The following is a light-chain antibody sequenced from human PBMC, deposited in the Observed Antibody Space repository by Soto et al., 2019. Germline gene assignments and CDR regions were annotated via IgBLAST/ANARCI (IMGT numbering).Light chain of an antibody. Sequence: EIVLTQSPATLSVSPGEGASLSCRASQSVSSNLAWYQQKPGRAPRLLIYGASSRATGIPDRFSGSGSGTDFTLTISRLEPEDFAVYYCQQYGSSPETFGQGTKVDIK. V-gene: IGKV3-20*01. CDR2: GAS. CDR3: QQYGSSPET. CDR1: QSVSSN. J-gene: IGKJ1*01.